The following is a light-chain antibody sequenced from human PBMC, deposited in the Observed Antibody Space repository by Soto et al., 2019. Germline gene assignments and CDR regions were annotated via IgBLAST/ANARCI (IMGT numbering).Light chain of an antibody. V-gene: IGKV1-5*01. CDR3: QQYDSYALT. J-gene: IGKJ4*01. CDR1: QSISSW. CDR2: DVS. Sequence: DIQMTQSPSTLSASVGDRVTITCRASQSISSWLAWYQQKPGKAPNLLIYDVSKLQRGVPSRFSGSGSGTEFTLTISSLQPADFATYYCQQYDSYALTIGGGTKVE.